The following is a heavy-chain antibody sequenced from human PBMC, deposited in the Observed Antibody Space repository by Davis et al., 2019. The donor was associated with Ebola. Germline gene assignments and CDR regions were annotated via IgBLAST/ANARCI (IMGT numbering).Heavy chain of an antibody. Sequence: GESPKTPCAASGFTFSSYVMHWVRQAPGKGPEYVSAISSDGGSTYYANSVKGRFTISRDNSKNTLYLQMGSLRAEDMAVYYCVRSDQWGQGTLVTVSS. CDR2: ISSDGGST. V-gene: IGHV3-64*01. CDR1: GFTFSSYV. J-gene: IGHJ4*02. CDR3: VRSDQ.